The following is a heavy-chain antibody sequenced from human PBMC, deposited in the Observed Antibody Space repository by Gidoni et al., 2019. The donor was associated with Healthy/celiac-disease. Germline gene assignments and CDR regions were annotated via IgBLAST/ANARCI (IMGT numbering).Heavy chain of an antibody. CDR1: GGSISSYY. CDR2: IYYSGST. V-gene: IGHV4-59*01. J-gene: IGHJ2*01. D-gene: IGHD4-17*01. CDR3: ARDYGDYWYFDL. Sequence: QVQLQESGPGLVTPSETLSLTCTVSGGSISSYYWSWIRQPPGKGLEWIGYIYYSGSTNYNPSLKSRVTISVDTSKNQFSLKLSSVTAADTAVYYCARDYGDYWYFDLWGRGTLVTVSS.